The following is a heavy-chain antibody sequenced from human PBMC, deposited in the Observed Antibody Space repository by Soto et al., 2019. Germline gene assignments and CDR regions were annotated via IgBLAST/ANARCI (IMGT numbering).Heavy chain of an antibody. CDR3: ARGPPPLPYDY. CDR2: IYYSGST. V-gene: IGHV4-31*03. D-gene: IGHD2-2*02. CDR1: GGSISSAGYY. J-gene: IGHJ4*02. Sequence: PSETLSLTCTVSGGSISSAGYYWSWIRQHPGKGLEWIGYIYYSGSTYYNPSLKSRVTISVDTSKNQFSLKLNSVTAADTAVYYCARGPPPLPYDYWGQGTLVTVSS.